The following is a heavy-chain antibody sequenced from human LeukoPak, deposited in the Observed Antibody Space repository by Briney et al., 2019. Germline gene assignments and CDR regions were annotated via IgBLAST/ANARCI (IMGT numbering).Heavy chain of an antibody. V-gene: IGHV4-39*07. D-gene: IGHD3-22*01. Sequence: SETLSLTCTVSGGSISSSSYYWGWIRQPPGKGLEWIGSIYYSGSTYYNPSLKSRVTISVDTSKNQFSLKLSSVTAADTAVYYCARARNYYDNSGYYYEGDAFDIWGQGTMVTVSS. CDR1: GGSISSSSYY. CDR2: IYYSGST. CDR3: ARARNYYDNSGYYYEGDAFDI. J-gene: IGHJ3*02.